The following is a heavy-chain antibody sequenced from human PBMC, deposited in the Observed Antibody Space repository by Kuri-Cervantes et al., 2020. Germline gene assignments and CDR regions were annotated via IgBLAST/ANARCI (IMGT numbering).Heavy chain of an antibody. V-gene: IGHV3-30-3*01. CDR3: ARESRAARPMVYYFDY. J-gene: IGHJ4*02. Sequence: GESLKSSCAASGFPFSSYAMHWVRQAPGKGLEWVAVISYDGSNKYYADSVKSRFTISRDNSKNTLYLQMNSPRAEDTAVYYCARESRAARPMVYYFDYWGQGTLVTVSS. CDR2: ISYDGSNK. D-gene: IGHD6-6*01. CDR1: GFPFSSYA.